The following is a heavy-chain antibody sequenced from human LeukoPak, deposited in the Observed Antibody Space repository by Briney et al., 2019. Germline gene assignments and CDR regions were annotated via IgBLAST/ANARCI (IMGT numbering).Heavy chain of an antibody. V-gene: IGHV1-18*01. CDR2: ISAYNGNA. Sequence: ASVKVSCKASGYTFTSYGISWVRQAPGQGLEWMGWISAYNGNANYAQKLQGRVTITRDTSASTAYMELSSLRSEDTAVYYCARGRCVGSTNCYYFDSWGQGTLVTVSS. D-gene: IGHD2-2*01. CDR1: GYTFTSYG. CDR3: ARGRCVGSTNCYYFDS. J-gene: IGHJ4*02.